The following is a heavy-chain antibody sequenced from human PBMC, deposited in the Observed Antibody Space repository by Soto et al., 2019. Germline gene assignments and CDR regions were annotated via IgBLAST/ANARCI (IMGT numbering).Heavy chain of an antibody. CDR2: INPGDGKA. Sequence: GASVKVSCKASGYNFTRGAMQWVRQVPGQSLEWMGWINPGDGKAKYSQKFQGRVTITRDTSASTVYMELSSLRSEDMAVYYCASIDYYGSGSYSFVDWFDPWG. CDR3: ASIDYYGSGSYSFVDWFDP. J-gene: IGHJ5*02. D-gene: IGHD3-10*01. V-gene: IGHV1-3*01. CDR1: GYNFTRGA.